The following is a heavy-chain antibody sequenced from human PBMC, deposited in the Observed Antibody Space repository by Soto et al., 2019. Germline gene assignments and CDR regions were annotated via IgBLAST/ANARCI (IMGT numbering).Heavy chain of an antibody. V-gene: IGHV3-21*01. CDR1: GFTFSSYS. J-gene: IGHJ4*02. CDR2: ISSSSSYI. D-gene: IGHD3-22*01. CDR3: ARDQHDSSGYATDY. Sequence: GGSLRLSCAASGFTFSSYSMNWVRQAPGKGLEWVSSISSSSSYIYYADSVKGRFTISRDNAKNSLYLQMNSLRAEDTAVYYCARDQHDSSGYATDYWGQGTLVTVSS.